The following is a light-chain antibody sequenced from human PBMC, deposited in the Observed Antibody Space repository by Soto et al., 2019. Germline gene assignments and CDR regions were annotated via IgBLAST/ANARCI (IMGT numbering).Light chain of an antibody. CDR3: QKYNSAPHT. V-gene: IGKV1-27*01. Sequence: DIQMTQSPSSLSASVGDRVTITCRTSQDISNYLAWYQQKPGKVPKLLIYAASTLQSGVPSRFSGGGSGTHFSLTISSLQPEDVATYYCQKYNSAPHTFGGGTKVEIQ. J-gene: IGKJ4*01. CDR2: AAS. CDR1: QDISNY.